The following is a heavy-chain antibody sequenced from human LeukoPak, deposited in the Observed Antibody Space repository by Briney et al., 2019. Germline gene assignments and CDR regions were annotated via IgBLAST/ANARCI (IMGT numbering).Heavy chain of an antibody. D-gene: IGHD3-10*01. V-gene: IGHV1-2*02. J-gene: IGHJ5*02. CDR2: INLNSGGT. CDR1: GYTFTGYY. CDR3: ARQWFGEFSRWFDP. Sequence: GASVTVSCKASGYTFTGYYMHWVRQAPGQGLEWMGWINLNSGGTNYAQKFQGRVTMTRDTSISTAYMELSRLRSDDTAVYYCARQWFGEFSRWFDPWGQGTLVTVSS.